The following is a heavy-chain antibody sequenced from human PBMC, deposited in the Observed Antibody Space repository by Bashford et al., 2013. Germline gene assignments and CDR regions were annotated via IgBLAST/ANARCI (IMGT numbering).Heavy chain of an antibody. CDR3: ARLYCSGGSCYSPPFDY. V-gene: IGHV3-23*01. CDR2: ISGSGGST. J-gene: IGHJ4*02. D-gene: IGHD2-15*01. Sequence: VRQAPGKGLEWVSAISGSGGSTYYADSVRGRFTISRDNSKNTLYLQMNSLRAEDTAVYYCARLYCSGGSCYSPPFDYWGQGTLVTVSS.